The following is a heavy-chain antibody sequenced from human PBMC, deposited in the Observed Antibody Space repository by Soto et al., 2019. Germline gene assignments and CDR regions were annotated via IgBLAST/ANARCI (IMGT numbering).Heavy chain of an antibody. J-gene: IGHJ6*02. Sequence: GQGLEWVANIRQGGNEKFYVDSVKGRFTISRDNAKKSLYLQMNSLRAEDTAVYYCVGALTYEVPYYYYGMDVWGQGTTVTVSS. V-gene: IGHV3-7*01. CDR3: VGALTYEVPYYYYGMDV. D-gene: IGHD3-16*01. CDR2: IRQGGNEK.